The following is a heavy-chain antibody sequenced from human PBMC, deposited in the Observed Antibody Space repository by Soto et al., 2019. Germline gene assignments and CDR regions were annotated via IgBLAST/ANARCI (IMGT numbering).Heavy chain of an antibody. CDR3: AREVYWTPYYFDY. J-gene: IGHJ4*02. CDR2: IKQDGSEK. Sequence: GGSVRLSGAASGFAFISGWRSWVRQAPGKGLEWVANIKQDGSEKYYVDSVKGRFTISRDNAKTSLFLQMNSLRAEDTAVYYCAREVYWTPYYFDYWGQGTLVTVSS. D-gene: IGHD1-1*01. V-gene: IGHV3-7*01. CDR1: GFAFISGW.